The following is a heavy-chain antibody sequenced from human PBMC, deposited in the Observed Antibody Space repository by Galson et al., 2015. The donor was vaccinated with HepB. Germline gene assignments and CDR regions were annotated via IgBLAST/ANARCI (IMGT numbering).Heavy chain of an antibody. J-gene: IGHJ5*02. CDR1: EYTFTSYA. Sequence: SVKVSCKASEYTFTSYAMHWVRQAPGQRLEWMGWINAGNGNTKYSQKFQGRVTITRDTSASTAYMELSSLRSEDTAVYYCAREGAYCGGDCYSNWFDPWGQGTLVTV. D-gene: IGHD2-21*02. CDR3: AREGAYCGGDCYSNWFDP. CDR2: INAGNGNT. V-gene: IGHV1-3*01.